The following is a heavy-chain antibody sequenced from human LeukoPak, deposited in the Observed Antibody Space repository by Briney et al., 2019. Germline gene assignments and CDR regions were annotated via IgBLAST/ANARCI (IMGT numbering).Heavy chain of an antibody. V-gene: IGHV1-46*01. Sequence: ASVKVSCKASGYTFSIYNMHWVRQAPGQGLEWMGIINPSGGTSYAQKLQGRITMTRDTSTSTLYMELSRLKSEDTAVYYCGREGVAGTGLDYWGQGTLVTVSS. J-gene: IGHJ4*01. CDR2: INPSGGT. D-gene: IGHD6-13*01. CDR1: GYTFSIYN. CDR3: GREGVAGTGLDY.